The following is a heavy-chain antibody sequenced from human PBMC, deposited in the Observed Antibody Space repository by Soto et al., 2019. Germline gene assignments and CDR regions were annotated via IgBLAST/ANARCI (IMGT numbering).Heavy chain of an antibody. J-gene: IGHJ4*02. CDR3: ARDHVSSGHFDY. Sequence: GGSLRLSCAASGFTFSNSWMHWVRQVSGKGLEWVSRINADGTSTSYADSLKGRFTISRDNAKNSLYLQMNSLRAEDTAVYYCARDHVSSGHFDYWGQGTLVTVSS. V-gene: IGHV3-74*01. CDR2: INADGTST. D-gene: IGHD6-6*01. CDR1: GFTFSNSW.